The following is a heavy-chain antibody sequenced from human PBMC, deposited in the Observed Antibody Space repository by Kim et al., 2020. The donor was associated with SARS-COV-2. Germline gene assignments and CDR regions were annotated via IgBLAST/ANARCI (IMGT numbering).Heavy chain of an antibody. CDR3: AKCASSYGNDAFDV. D-gene: IGHD5-18*01. CDR2: IKGGGGYS. V-gene: IGHV3-23*01. J-gene: IGHJ3*01. Sequence: GGSLRLSCEASGFTFDSYAMNWVRQAPGKGLEGVAFIKGGGGYSFYADSVKGRFTITRENSKNTLYLKMNSLRVEDTAVYYGAKCASSYGNDAFDVWGQGAMVTVSS. CDR1: GFTFDSYA.